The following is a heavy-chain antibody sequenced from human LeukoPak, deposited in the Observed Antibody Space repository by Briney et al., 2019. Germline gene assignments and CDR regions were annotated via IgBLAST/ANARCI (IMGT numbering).Heavy chain of an antibody. J-gene: IGHJ4*02. Sequence: PGGSLRLSCAASGFTFSDYYMSWIRQAPGKGLEWVSYISSSGSTIYYADSVKGRFTISRDNAKNSLYLQMNSLRAEDTAVYYCARLGRGFTYYYDSSDYYETDYWGQGTLVTVSS. CDR2: ISSSGSTI. D-gene: IGHD3-22*01. V-gene: IGHV3-11*01. CDR3: ARLGRGFTYYYDSSDYYETDY. CDR1: GFTFSDYY.